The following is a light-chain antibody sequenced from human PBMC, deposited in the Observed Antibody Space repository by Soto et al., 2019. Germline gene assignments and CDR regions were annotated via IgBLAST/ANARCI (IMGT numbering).Light chain of an antibody. V-gene: IGKV3-20*01. CDR1: QSVTSTY. CDR2: GAS. J-gene: IGKJ1*01. CDR3: QQYHTSLSWT. Sequence: IVLTQSPGTLSLSPGERATLSCRASQSVTSTYLAWYQQKPGQAPRVLSYGASRRATGIPDRFSGSRSRTPFTLTISRLEPEHFAVYYCQQYHTSLSWTFGQGTKVEIK.